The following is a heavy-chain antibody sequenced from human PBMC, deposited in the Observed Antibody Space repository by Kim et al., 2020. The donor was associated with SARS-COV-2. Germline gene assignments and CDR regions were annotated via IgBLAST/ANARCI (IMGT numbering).Heavy chain of an antibody. J-gene: IGHJ6*03. V-gene: IGHV3-53*01. D-gene: IGHD3-3*01. CDR1: GFTVSSNY. CDR3: AREYYDFWSGYNYYMDV. CDR2: IYSGGST. Sequence: GGSLRLSCAASGFTVSSNYMSWVRQAPGKGLEWVSVIYSGGSTYYADSVKGRFTISRHDSKNTLYLQMNSLRAEDTAVYYCAREYYDFWSGYNYYMDVWGKGTTVTVS.